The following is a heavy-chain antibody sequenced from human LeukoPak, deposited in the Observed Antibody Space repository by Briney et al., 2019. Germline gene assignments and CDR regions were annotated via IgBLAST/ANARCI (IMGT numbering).Heavy chain of an antibody. CDR2: IKLDGSEK. D-gene: IGHD3-3*01. J-gene: IGHJ4*02. CDR3: ARDQYDTWSRRGNFDS. V-gene: IGHV3-7*03. CDR1: GFTFGKYW. Sequence: GGSLRLSCVASGFTFGKYWMSWVRQAPGKGLEWVANIKLDGSEKNYVDSVKGRFTISRDNTKNSLYLQMNSLRAEDSAVFYCARDQYDTWSRRGNFDSWGQGTLVIVSS.